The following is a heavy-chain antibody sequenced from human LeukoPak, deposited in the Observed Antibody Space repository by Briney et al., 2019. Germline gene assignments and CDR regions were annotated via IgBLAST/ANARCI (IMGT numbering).Heavy chain of an antibody. D-gene: IGHD2-2*01. J-gene: IGHJ5*02. CDR3: AREGPSSWFDP. Sequence: SETLSLTCTVSGGSISNYYWSWIRQSPGKGLEWIGDIYYSGSTDHNPSLKSRVTISVDTPKNQFSLKLTSVTAADTAVYYCAREGPSSWFDPWGQGTLVTVSS. V-gene: IGHV4-59*01. CDR2: IYYSGST. CDR1: GGSISNYY.